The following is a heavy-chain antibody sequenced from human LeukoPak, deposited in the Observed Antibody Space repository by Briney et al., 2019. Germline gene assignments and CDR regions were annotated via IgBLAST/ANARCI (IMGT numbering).Heavy chain of an antibody. V-gene: IGHV3-53*01. Sequence: GGSLRLSCAASGFTFSSYAMSWVRQAPGKGLEWVSVIYSGGSTYYADSVKGRFTISRDNSKNTLYLQMNSLRAEDTAVYYCARAPYYDFNFDYWGQGTLVTVSS. CDR3: ARAPYYDFNFDY. CDR1: GFTFSSYA. J-gene: IGHJ4*02. D-gene: IGHD3-3*01. CDR2: IYSGGST.